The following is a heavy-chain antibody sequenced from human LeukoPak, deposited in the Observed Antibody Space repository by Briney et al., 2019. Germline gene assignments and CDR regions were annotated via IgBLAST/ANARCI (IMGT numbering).Heavy chain of an antibody. Sequence: PGKSLRLSCAASGFTISTYAMHWVRQAPGKGLEFVSGISSNGAGTYYANSVKGRFTISRDISKNTLYLQMGSLRAEDMAVYYCARTTYTSPDYWGQGTLVTVSS. V-gene: IGHV3-64*01. CDR2: ISSNGAGT. CDR1: GFTISTYA. CDR3: ARTTYTSPDY. J-gene: IGHJ4*02. D-gene: IGHD1-14*01.